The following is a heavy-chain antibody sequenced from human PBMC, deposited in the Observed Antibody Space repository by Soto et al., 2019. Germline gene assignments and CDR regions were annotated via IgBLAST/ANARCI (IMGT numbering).Heavy chain of an antibody. V-gene: IGHV1-69*01. CDR2: IMPMFGAA. D-gene: IGHD6-25*01. CDR1: GGTFSNYA. CDR3: XRGSIAAASY. Sequence: QVQLVQSGAEVKKPGSSVKVSCKASGGTFSNYAISWVRQAPGQGLEWMGAIMPMFGAANYAQKFQGTVTITSDDSTSTVYMELSSLRSEXXXXXXXXRGSIAAASY. J-gene: IGHJ4*03.